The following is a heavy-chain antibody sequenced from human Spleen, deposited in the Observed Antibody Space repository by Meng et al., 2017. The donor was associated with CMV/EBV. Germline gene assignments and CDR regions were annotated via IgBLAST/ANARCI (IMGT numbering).Heavy chain of an antibody. CDR3: AKTALRFFDYLGWYFDL. CDR2: IRGSGDST. CDR1: FTFSSYA. V-gene: IGHV3-23*01. Sequence: FTFSSYAMSWVRQAPGKGLEWLSGIRGSGDSTFNADSVKGRFTISRDNSKNTLFLQMHNVRAEDTAIYYCAKTALRFFDYLGWYFDLWGRGTLVTVSS. D-gene: IGHD3-9*01. J-gene: IGHJ2*01.